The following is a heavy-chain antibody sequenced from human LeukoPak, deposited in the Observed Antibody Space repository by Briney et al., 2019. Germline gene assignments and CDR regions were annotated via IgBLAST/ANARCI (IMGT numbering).Heavy chain of an antibody. CDR3: AKGRDFWSGYYGY. J-gene: IGHJ4*02. CDR1: GFTFDDYA. V-gene: IGHV3-9*01. Sequence: PGGSLRLSCAASGFTFDDYAMQWVRQAPGKGLEWVSGISWNSGSIGYADSVKGRFTISRDNAKNSLYLQMNSLRAEDTAVYYCAKGRDFWSGYYGYWGQGTLVTVSS. CDR2: ISWNSGSI. D-gene: IGHD3-3*01.